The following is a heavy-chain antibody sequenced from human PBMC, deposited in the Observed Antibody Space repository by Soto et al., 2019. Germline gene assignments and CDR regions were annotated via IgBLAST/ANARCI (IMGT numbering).Heavy chain of an antibody. CDR2: FFIGGNT. D-gene: IGHD4-17*01. Sequence: PDNLSHTRTAPGATITSSTYSSGWMRQPPGKGLEWIASFFIGGNTYYNPSLKSRVTISVDTSKNQFSLKLSSVTAADTAVYYCARSMKTVTTYDYWGQGTLVT. CDR3: ARSMKTVTTYDY. CDR1: GATITSSTYS. J-gene: IGHJ4*02. V-gene: IGHV4-39*07.